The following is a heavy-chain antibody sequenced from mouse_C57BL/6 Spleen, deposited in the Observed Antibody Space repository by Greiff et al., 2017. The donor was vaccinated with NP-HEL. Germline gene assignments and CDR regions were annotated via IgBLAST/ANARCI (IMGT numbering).Heavy chain of an antibody. D-gene: IGHD1-1*01. CDR3: ARGNTTVVADFDV. V-gene: IGHV1-81*01. CDR1: GYTFTSYG. CDR2: IYPRSGNT. J-gene: IGHJ1*03. Sequence: VQLQQSGAELARPGASVKLSCKASGYTFTSYGISWVKQRTGQGLEWIGEIYPRSGNTYYNEKFKGKATLTADKSSSTAYMELRSLTSEDSAVYFCARGNTTVVADFDVWGTGTTVTVSS.